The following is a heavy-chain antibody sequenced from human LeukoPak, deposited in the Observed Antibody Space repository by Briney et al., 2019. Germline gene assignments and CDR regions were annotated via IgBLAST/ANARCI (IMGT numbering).Heavy chain of an antibody. D-gene: IGHD2-21*01. Sequence: GGSLRLSCVASGFTFSIYEMNWVRQAPGKGLEWVSYIIQSGSTVYYADSVKGRFTISRDNAKNSLYLQMNSLRAEDTAVYYCARERQSCGGDCSDYWGQGTLVTVPS. CDR3: ARERQSCGGDCSDY. CDR2: IIQSGSTV. V-gene: IGHV3-48*03. J-gene: IGHJ4*02. CDR1: GFTFSIYE.